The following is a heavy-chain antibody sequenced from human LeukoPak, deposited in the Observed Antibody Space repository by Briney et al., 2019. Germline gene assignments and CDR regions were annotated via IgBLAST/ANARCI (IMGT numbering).Heavy chain of an antibody. J-gene: IGHJ4*02. D-gene: IGHD5-18*01. Sequence: GVSLRLSCAASGFTFSRNGMHWVRQAPGKGLEWVAFTTRDESEKLYVDSVKGRFTISRDNSKNTLYLQMNSLRAEDTAVYYCAKDQYSYGMGNFDYWGQGTLVTVSS. CDR2: TTRDESEK. CDR1: GFTFSRNG. V-gene: IGHV3-30-3*02. CDR3: AKDQYSYGMGNFDY.